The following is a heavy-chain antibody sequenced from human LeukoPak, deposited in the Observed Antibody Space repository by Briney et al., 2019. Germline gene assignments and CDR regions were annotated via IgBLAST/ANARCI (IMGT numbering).Heavy chain of an antibody. J-gene: IGHJ4*02. V-gene: IGHV5-51*01. Sequence: GASLQICCEGSGYIFSSYWIGWGRQLPGKGVEGRGIIYPGDSDTRYSPSFQGQVTISADKSISTAYLQWSSLKASDTAMYYCALGITPYPLDYWGQGTLVTVSS. CDR1: GYIFSSYW. D-gene: IGHD5-24*01. CDR2: IYPGDSDT. CDR3: ALGITPYPLDY.